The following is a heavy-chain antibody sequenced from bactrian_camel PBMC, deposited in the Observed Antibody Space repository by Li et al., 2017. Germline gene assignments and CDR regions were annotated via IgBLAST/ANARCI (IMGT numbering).Heavy chain of an antibody. CDR3: AAARHVYRDSSYALNYQRYND. V-gene: IGHV3-2*01. D-gene: IGHD1*01. J-gene: IGHJ4*01. CDR1: GFTLSSSL. CDR2: LYRDGSNT. Sequence: HVQLVESGGGLVQPGESLRLSCEASGFTLSSSLTIWVRQAPGKGLEWVSSLYRDGSNTDYTASVKGRFTISRDNAQNTLALQMNSLKPDDTGMYYCAAARHVYRDSSYALNYQRYNDWGQGTQVTVS.